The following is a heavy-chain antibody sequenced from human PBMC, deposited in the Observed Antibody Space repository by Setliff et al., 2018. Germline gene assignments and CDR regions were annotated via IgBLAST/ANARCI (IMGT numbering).Heavy chain of an antibody. CDR1: GFTFSSYA. V-gene: IGHV3-23*01. CDR3: ARDIAPTYYYMDV. J-gene: IGHJ6*03. Sequence: GESLKISCAASGFTFSSYAMSWVRQAPGKGLEWVSGLNDVGHNTYYADSVKGRFTISRDNVKNSLYLQMNSLRAEDTAVYYCARDIAPTYYYMDVWGKGTTVTVSS. CDR2: LNDVGHNT. D-gene: IGHD6-13*01.